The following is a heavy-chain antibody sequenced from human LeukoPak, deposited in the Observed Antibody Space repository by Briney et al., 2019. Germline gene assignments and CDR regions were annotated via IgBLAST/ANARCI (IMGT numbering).Heavy chain of an antibody. D-gene: IGHD3-22*01. CDR3: ARHRGYYYDSFDY. V-gene: IGHV4-4*07. Sequence: SETLSLTCTVSGGSISSYYWSWIRQPAGKGLEWIGRIYTSGSTNYNPSLKSRVTISIDTSKNQFSLKLTSVTAADTAVYYCARHRGYYYDSFDYWGQGTLVTVSS. J-gene: IGHJ4*02. CDR1: GGSISSYY. CDR2: IYTSGST.